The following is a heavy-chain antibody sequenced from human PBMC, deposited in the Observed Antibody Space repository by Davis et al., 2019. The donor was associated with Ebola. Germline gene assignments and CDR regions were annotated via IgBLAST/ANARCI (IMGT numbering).Heavy chain of an antibody. CDR1: GFTFSSYW. Sequence: GESLKISCAASGFTFSSYWMSWVRQAPGKGLEWVANIKQDGSEKYYVDSVKGRFTISRDNAKNSLYLQMNSLRAEDTALYYCARGHDSTYGMDVWGQGTTVTVSS. CDR3: ARGHDSTYGMDV. CDR2: IKQDGSEK. D-gene: IGHD2-21*02. V-gene: IGHV3-7*03. J-gene: IGHJ6*02.